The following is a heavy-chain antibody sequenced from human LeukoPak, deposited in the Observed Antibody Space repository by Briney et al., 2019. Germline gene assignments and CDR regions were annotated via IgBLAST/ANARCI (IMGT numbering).Heavy chain of an antibody. CDR2: ISGSGGST. D-gene: IGHD1-26*01. CDR3: AKSPYSGSYYGVRYNWFDP. V-gene: IGHV3-23*01. J-gene: IGHJ5*02. CDR1: GFTFSSYA. Sequence: RGSLRLSCAASGFTFSSYAMSWVRQAPGKGLEWVSAISGSGGSTYYADSVKGRFTISRDNSKNTLYLQMNSLRAEDTAVYYCAKSPYSGSYYGVRYNWFDPWGQGTLVTVSS.